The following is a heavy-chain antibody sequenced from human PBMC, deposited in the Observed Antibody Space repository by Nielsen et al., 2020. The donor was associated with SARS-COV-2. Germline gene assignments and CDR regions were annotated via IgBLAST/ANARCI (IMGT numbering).Heavy chain of an antibody. Sequence: GESLKISCAASGFTFSSYAMHWVRQAPGKGLEWVAVISYDGSNKYYADSVKGRFTISRDNSKNTLYLQMNSLGAEDTAVYYCASGGYYDSSGYSDYWGQGTLVTVSS. CDR2: ISYDGSNK. V-gene: IGHV3-30-3*01. CDR3: ASGGYYDSSGYSDY. D-gene: IGHD3-22*01. CDR1: GFTFSSYA. J-gene: IGHJ4*02.